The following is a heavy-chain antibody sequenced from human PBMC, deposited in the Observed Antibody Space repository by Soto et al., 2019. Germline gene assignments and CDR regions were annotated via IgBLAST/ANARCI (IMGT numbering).Heavy chain of an antibody. D-gene: IGHD3-22*01. J-gene: IGHJ4*02. CDR2: ISWNSGSI. CDR1: GFTFDDYA. Sequence: EVQLVESGGGLVQPGRSLRLSCAASGFTFDDYAMHWVRQAPGKGLEWVSGISWNSGSIGYADSVKGRFTISRDNAKNSLYLQMNSLRAEDTALYYCAXXMGSXXXXSFSFDYWGQGTLVTVSS. CDR3: AXXMGSXXXXSFSFDY. V-gene: IGHV3-9*01.